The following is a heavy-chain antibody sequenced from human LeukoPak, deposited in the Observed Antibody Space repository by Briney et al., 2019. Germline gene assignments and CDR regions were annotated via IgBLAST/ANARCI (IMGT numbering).Heavy chain of an antibody. Sequence: GGSLRLSCEASGFSFSDPYMSWIRQAPGKGLECLSYISGSGTDINYADSVRGRFTISRDNAKNLLYLQMNDLRVEDTAVYYCARTARHLDYWGQGTLVTVSS. CDR3: ARTARHLDY. CDR2: ISGSGTDI. V-gene: IGHV3-11*04. J-gene: IGHJ4*02. CDR1: GFSFSDPY. D-gene: IGHD5-18*01.